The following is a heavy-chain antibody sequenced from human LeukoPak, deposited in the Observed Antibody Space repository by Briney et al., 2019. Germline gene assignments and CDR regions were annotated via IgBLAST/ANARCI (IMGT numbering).Heavy chain of an antibody. CDR2: MKGDGSEK. CDR1: GFTFSSCG. CDR3: ARPAYTAAYDL. J-gene: IGHJ3*01. D-gene: IGHD3-16*01. V-gene: IGHV3-7*01. Sequence: GGSLRLSCAASGFTFSSCGIHWVRQAPGKGLEWVANMKGDGSEKHYVDSVKGRFTISRDNAKSSLYLQMNSLRAEDSAVYYCARPAYTAAYDLWGQGTMVTVSS.